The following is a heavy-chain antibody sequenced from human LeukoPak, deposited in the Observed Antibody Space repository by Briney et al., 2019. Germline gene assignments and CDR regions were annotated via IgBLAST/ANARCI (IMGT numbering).Heavy chain of an antibody. CDR3: ARGSSSWFFDF. CDR2: INPSGGST. CDR1: GYTFTTYY. V-gene: IGHV1-46*01. Sequence: ASVKVSCKASGYTFTTYYMHWVRQAPGQGLEWMGIINPSGGSTTYAQKFQGRVTMTRDTSTSTVYMELSSLRSEDTAVYYCARGSSSWFFDFWGQGTLVTVSS. D-gene: IGHD6-13*01. J-gene: IGHJ4*02.